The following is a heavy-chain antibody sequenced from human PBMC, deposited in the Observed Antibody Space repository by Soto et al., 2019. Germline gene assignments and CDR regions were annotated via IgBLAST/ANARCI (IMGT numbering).Heavy chain of an antibody. CDR2: INHSGST. CDR1: GGSFSGYY. CDR3: ARRRGGYYYPNPYYYGMDV. Sequence: QVQLQQWGAGLLKPSETLSLTCAVYGGSFSGYYWSWIRQPPGKGLEWIGEINHSGSTNYNPSLKCRVTISVDTSKNQFSLKLSSVTAADTAVYYCARRRGGYYYPNPYYYGMDVWGQGTTVTVSS. V-gene: IGHV4-34*01. D-gene: IGHD3-22*01. J-gene: IGHJ6*02.